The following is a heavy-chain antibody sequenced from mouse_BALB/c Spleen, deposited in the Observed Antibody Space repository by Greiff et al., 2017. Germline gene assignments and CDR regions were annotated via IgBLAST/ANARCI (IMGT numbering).Heavy chain of an antibody. J-gene: IGHJ3*01. CDR1: GFTFSSYG. CDR3: ARDGIPYYYGSSYLAWFAY. V-gene: IGHV5-6-3*01. D-gene: IGHD1-1*01. CDR2: INSNGGST. Sequence: EVHLVESGGGLVQPGGSLKLSCAASGFTFSSYGMSWVRQTPDKRLELVATINSNGGSTYYPDSVKGRFTISRDNAKNTLYLQMSSLKSEDTAMYYCARDGIPYYYGSSYLAWFAYWGQGTLVTVSA.